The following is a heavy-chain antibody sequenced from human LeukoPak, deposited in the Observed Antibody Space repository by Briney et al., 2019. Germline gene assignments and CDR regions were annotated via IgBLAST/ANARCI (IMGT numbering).Heavy chain of an antibody. CDR2: IYSGGST. D-gene: IGHD6-25*01. CDR1: GFTVSSNY. CDR3: ARERPGSASAFEY. J-gene: IGHJ4*02. V-gene: IGHV3-53*01. Sequence: GGSLRLSCAASGFTVSSNYMSWVRQAPGKGLEWVSVIYSGGSTYYADSVKGRFTISRDNSKNTLYLQMNSLRAEDTAVYYCARERPGSASAFEYWGQGTLVTVSS.